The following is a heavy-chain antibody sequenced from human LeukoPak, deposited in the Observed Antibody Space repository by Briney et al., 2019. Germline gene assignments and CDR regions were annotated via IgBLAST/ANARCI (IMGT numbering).Heavy chain of an antibody. CDR1: GGSVSSGSYY. Sequence: SETLSPTCTVSGGSVSSGSYYWSWIRQPPGKGLEWIGYIYYSGSTNYNPSLKSRVTISVDTSMNQFSLKLSSVTAADTAVYYCARDKDIVVVPAAMTWDYYYGMDVWGKGTTVTVSS. D-gene: IGHD2-2*01. V-gene: IGHV4-61*01. CDR2: IYYSGST. CDR3: ARDKDIVVVPAAMTWDYYYGMDV. J-gene: IGHJ6*04.